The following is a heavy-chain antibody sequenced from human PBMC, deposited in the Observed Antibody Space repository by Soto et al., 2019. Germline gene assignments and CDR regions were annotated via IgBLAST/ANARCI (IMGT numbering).Heavy chain of an antibody. V-gene: IGHV4-59*01. Sequence: SETLSLTCAVSGDSFTSYYWSYIRQPPGKGLEWIGYIYSSGRANYNPSLKKGGTLSIDTSKNQIPLTLNSVTAAATAVYFCARVGKTSSNDAFDIWGQGTKVT. D-gene: IGHD6-13*01. CDR3: ARVGKTSSNDAFDI. J-gene: IGHJ3*02. CDR1: GDSFTSYY. CDR2: IYSSGRA.